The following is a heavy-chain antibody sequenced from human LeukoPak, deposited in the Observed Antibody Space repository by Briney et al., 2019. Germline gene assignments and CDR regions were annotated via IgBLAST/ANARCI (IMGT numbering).Heavy chain of an antibody. CDR3: AKQVRQQLYYFDY. CDR1: GFTFSSYA. J-gene: IGHJ4*02. V-gene: IGHV3-23*01. CDR2: ISGSGGGT. Sequence: PGGSLRLSCAASGFTFSSYAMSWVRQAPGKGLEWVSAISGSGGGTYYADSVKGRFTISRDNSKNTLYLQMNSLRAEDTAVYYCAKQVRQQLYYFDYWGQGTLVTVSS. D-gene: IGHD6-13*01.